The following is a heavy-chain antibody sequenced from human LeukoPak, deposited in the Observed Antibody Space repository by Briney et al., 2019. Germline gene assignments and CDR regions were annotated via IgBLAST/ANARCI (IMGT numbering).Heavy chain of an antibody. CDR1: GXTFSSSW. Sequence: GGSLRLSCAASGXTFSSSWMYWVRQAPGKGLVWVSRINSDVSITTYADSVKGRFTISRDNAKNTLYLQINSLPAEDTAVYYCARGLVPGFLDYWGQGTPVTVSS. CDR2: INSDVSIT. J-gene: IGHJ4*02. D-gene: IGHD5-12*01. CDR3: ARGLVPGFLDY. V-gene: IGHV3-74*01.